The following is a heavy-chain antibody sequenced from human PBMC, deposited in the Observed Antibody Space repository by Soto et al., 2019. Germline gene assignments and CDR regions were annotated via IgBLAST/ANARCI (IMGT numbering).Heavy chain of an antibody. D-gene: IGHD3-16*01. CDR1: GFTFSSYA. V-gene: IGHV3-30-3*01. J-gene: IGHJ4*02. Sequence: QVQLVESGGGVVQPGRSLRLSCAASGFTFSSYAMHWVRQAPGKGLAWVAVISSDGSNKYYADFVKGRFTISRDNSKNTLYLQMNSLRAEDTAVYYCASAYEGDYFDYWGQGTLVTVSS. CDR3: ASAYEGDYFDY. CDR2: ISSDGSNK.